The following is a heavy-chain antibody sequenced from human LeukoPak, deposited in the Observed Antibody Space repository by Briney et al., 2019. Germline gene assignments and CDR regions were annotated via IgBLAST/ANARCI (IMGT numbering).Heavy chain of an antibody. Sequence: ASVKVSCKASGYTFTSYAMHWVRQAPGQRLEWMGWINAGNGNTKYSQKFQGRVTITRDTSASTAYMELSSLRSEDTAVYYCARASFGVIVGPDYWGQGTLVTVSS. V-gene: IGHV1-3*01. CDR3: ARASFGVIVGPDY. CDR2: INAGNGNT. J-gene: IGHJ4*02. CDR1: GYTFTSYA. D-gene: IGHD3-3*01.